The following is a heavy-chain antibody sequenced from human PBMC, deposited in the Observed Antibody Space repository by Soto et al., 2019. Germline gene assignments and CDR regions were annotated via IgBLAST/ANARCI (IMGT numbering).Heavy chain of an antibody. Sequence: GGSLRLSCVGSGFTFGYNAMSWVRLAPGQGLEWVSSIGGSDGETDYADSVKGRFTISRDNSKKTLYLQMSSLRADDSVVYFIARGSKNSYPGSRIFDFWGRGTLVNVSS. V-gene: IGHV3-23*01. CDR3: ARGSKNSYPGSRIFDF. CDR1: GFTFGYNA. D-gene: IGHD3-10*01. J-gene: IGHJ4*02. CDR2: IGGSDGET.